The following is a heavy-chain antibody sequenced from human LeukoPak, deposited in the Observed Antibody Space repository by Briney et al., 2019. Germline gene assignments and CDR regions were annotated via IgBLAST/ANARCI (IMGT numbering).Heavy chain of an antibody. Sequence: TPSETLSLTCTVSGGSISSYYWSWIRQPPGKGLEWIGYIYYSGSTNYNPSLKSRVTISVDTSKNKFSLKLSSVTAADTAVYYCASELRYFDWHMPYAFDIWGQGTMVTVSS. J-gene: IGHJ3*02. CDR1: GGSISSYY. CDR2: IYYSGST. CDR3: ASELRYFDWHMPYAFDI. D-gene: IGHD3-9*01. V-gene: IGHV4-59*08.